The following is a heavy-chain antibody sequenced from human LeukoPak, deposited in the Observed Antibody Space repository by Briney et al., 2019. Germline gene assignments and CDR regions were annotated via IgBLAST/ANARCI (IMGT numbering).Heavy chain of an antibody. CDR1: GFTFSSYW. D-gene: IGHD3-3*01. Sequence: GGSLRLSCAASGFTFSSYWMHWVRQAPGKGLVWVSRINSDGSSTSYADSVKGRFTLSRDNAKNQLYLQMNSLRAEDTAVYYCARDSRITIFGVLIRPRHYWAQRPRDTVSS. CDR3: ARDSRITIFGVLIRPRHY. V-gene: IGHV3-74*01. CDR2: INSDGSST. J-gene: IGHJ4*02.